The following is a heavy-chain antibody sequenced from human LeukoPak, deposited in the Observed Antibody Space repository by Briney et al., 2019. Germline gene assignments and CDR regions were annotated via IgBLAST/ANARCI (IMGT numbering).Heavy chain of an antibody. J-gene: IGHJ5*02. CDR2: ISADNGNT. CDR3: ARLSYYCDNSGYYWLDP. CDR1: GYTFIRYG. V-gene: IGHV1-18*01. D-gene: IGHD3-22*01. Sequence: ASVKVSCKASGYTFIRYGISWVRQAPGQGLEWMGWISADNGNTKYAQKFQGRVTMTRDRSTSTVYMEMRSLRLDDTAVYYCARLSYYCDNSGYYWLDPWGQGTLVTVSS.